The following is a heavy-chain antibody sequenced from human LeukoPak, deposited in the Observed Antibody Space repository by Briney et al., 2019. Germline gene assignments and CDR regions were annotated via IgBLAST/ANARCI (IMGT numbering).Heavy chain of an antibody. J-gene: IGHJ4*02. V-gene: IGHV4-38-2*01. Sequence: GSLRLSCAASGFTFSSYAMSWVRQAPGKGLEWVGTIHHSGNTYYNPSLQSRVSVSVDTSRNQFSLRLSSVTAADTATYYCARIDWTPDSWGQGTLVTVSS. CDR3: ARIDWTPDS. CDR2: IHHSGNT. D-gene: IGHD1-1*01. CDR1: GFTFSSYA.